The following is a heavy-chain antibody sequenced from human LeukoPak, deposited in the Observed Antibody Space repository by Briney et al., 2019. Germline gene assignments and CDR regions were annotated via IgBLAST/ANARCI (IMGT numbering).Heavy chain of an antibody. CDR3: AKDTTIAAADYYFDY. J-gene: IGHJ4*02. V-gene: IGHV3-43D*03. D-gene: IGHD6-13*01. CDR1: GFTFYDYA. Sequence: GGSLRLSCAASGFTFYDYAMRWVRHAPGKGLEWVSLISWDGGSTYYADSVKGRFTISRDNSKNSLYLQMNSLRAEDTALYYCAKDTTIAAADYYFDYWGQGTLVTVSS. CDR2: ISWDGGST.